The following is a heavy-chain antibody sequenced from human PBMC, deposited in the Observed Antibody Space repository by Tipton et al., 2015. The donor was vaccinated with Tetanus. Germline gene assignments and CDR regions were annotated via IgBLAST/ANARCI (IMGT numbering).Heavy chain of an antibody. V-gene: IGHV4-39*01. D-gene: IGHD1-1*01. CDR2: IYSYSGSP. Sequence: TLSLTCTVSGGSINSGTYYWNWIRQTPGKGLEWIGSIYSYSGSPFQNPSLKSRVTISLDTSKNQFSLSLTSVTAADTAVYYCATTADNWFDPWGQGTLVTVSS. J-gene: IGHJ5*02. CDR1: GGSINSGTYY. CDR3: ATTADNWFDP.